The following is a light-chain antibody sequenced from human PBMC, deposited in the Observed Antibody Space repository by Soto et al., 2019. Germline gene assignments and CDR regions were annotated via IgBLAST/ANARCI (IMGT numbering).Light chain of an antibody. V-gene: IGKV3-15*01. CDR3: QQDNKWRPWT. Sequence: EVGRTQAPTTLSVAPRVRATHSCRALQRVSSTLAGYQQKPGQVPRLLLYGASTRATAIAARFSGSGFGTELPLTIMRRQSEDFALYYCQQDNKWRPWTFGQGTKVEIK. CDR1: QRVSST. CDR2: GAS. J-gene: IGKJ1*01.